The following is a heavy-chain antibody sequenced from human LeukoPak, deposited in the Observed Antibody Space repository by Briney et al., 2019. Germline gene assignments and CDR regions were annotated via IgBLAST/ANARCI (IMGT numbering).Heavy chain of an antibody. CDR1: GGSFSGYY. CDR2: IDHSGST. CDR3: ARAGGSSWYWFDP. V-gene: IGHV4-34*01. Sequence: SETLSLTCAVYGGSFSGYYWSWIRQAPGKGLEWIGEIDHSGSTNYNPSLKSRVTISVDTSKNQFSLKLSSVTAADTAVYYCARAGGSSWYWFDPWGQGTLVTVSS. D-gene: IGHD6-13*01. J-gene: IGHJ5*02.